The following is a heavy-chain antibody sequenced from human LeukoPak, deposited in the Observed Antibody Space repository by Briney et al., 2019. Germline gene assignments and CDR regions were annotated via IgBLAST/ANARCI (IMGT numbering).Heavy chain of an antibody. CDR2: IYYSGST. J-gene: IGHJ6*02. V-gene: IGHV4-59*08. Sequence: SETLSLTCTVSGGSISSYYWSRLRQPPGKGLEWIGYIYYSGSTNYNPSLKSRVTISVDTSKNQFSLKLSSVTAADTAVYYCARSITMVRGVISGPGRSEEGSYYHYGMDVWGQGTTVTVSS. CDR1: GGSISSYY. D-gene: IGHD3-10*01. CDR3: ARSITMVRGVISGPGRSEEGSYYHYGMDV.